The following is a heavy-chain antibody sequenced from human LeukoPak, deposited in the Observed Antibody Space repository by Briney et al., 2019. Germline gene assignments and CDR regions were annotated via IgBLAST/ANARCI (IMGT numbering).Heavy chain of an antibody. D-gene: IGHD3-16*02. CDR1: GFTFSSYG. J-gene: IGHJ4*02. Sequence: HPGGSLRLSCAASGFTFSSYGMHWVRQAPGKGPEWVAVISYDGSNKYYADSVKGRFTISRDNSKNTLYLQMNSLRAEDTAVYYCAKVGYDYVWGSYRSLYFDYWGQGTLVTVSS. CDR2: ISYDGSNK. CDR3: AKVGYDYVWGSYRSLYFDY. V-gene: IGHV3-30*18.